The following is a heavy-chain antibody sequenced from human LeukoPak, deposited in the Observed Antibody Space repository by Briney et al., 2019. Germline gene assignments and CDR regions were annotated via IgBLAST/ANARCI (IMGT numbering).Heavy chain of an antibody. CDR1: GGSISSYY. V-gene: IGHV4-59*12. CDR2: IYYSGST. D-gene: IGHD3-9*01. Sequence: PSETLSLTCTVSGGSISSYYWSWIRQPPGKGLEWIGYIYYSGSTNYNPSLKSRVTISVDTSKNQFSLKLSSVTAADTAVYYCARLSLRYFDWLPRSHYFDYWGQGTLVTVSS. J-gene: IGHJ4*02. CDR3: ARLSLRYFDWLPRSHYFDY.